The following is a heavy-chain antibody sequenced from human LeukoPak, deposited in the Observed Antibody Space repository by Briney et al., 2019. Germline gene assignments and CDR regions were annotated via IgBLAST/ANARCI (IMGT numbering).Heavy chain of an antibody. CDR2: ISSSSSTI. Sequence: PGGSLRLSCAASGFTFDDYAMNWVRQAPGKGLEWVSYISSSSSTIYYADSVKGRFTISRDNAKNSPYLQMNSLRAEDTAVYYCAREPNYDFWSGYYWVFDYWGQGTLVTVSS. D-gene: IGHD3-3*01. J-gene: IGHJ4*02. CDR1: GFTFDDYA. CDR3: AREPNYDFWSGYYWVFDY. V-gene: IGHV3-48*01.